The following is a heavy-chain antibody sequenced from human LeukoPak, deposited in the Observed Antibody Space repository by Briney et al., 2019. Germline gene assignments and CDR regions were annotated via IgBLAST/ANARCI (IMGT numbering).Heavy chain of an antibody. CDR3: ARRPITMVRGVIRKQAFDI. CDR1: GGSISSGSYY. V-gene: IGHV4-61*02. J-gene: IGHJ3*02. Sequence: SETLSLTCTVSGGSISSGSYYWSWIRQPAGKGLEWIGRIYTSGSTNYNPSLKSRVTMSVDTSKNQFSLRLSSVTAADTAVYYCARRPITMVRGVIRKQAFDIWGQGTMVTVSS. CDR2: IYTSGST. D-gene: IGHD3-10*01.